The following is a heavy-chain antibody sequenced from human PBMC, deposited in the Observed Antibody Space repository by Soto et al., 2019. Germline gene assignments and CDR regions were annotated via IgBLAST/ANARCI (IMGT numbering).Heavy chain of an antibody. V-gene: IGHV4-59*01. J-gene: IGHJ2*01. CDR3: ARENVLLCFGELLQQWYFDL. CDR2: IYYSGST. D-gene: IGHD3-10*01. Sequence: QVQLQESGPGLVKPSETLSLTCTVSGGSISSYYWSWIRQPPGKGLEWIGYIYYSGSTNYNPSLKSRVTISVDTSKNQFSLKLSSVTAADTAVYYFARENVLLCFGELLQQWYFDLWGRGTLVTVSS. CDR1: GGSISSYY.